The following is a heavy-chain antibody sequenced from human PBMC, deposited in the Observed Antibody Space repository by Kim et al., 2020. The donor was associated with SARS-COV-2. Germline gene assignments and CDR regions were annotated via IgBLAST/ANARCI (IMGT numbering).Heavy chain of an antibody. V-gene: IGHV4-59*01. J-gene: IGHJ4*02. Sequence: NSNPSLKSRVTISVDTSKNQFSLKLSSVTAADTAVYYCARDLSSGPFDYWGQGTLVTVSS. D-gene: IGHD6-19*01. CDR3: ARDLSSGPFDY.